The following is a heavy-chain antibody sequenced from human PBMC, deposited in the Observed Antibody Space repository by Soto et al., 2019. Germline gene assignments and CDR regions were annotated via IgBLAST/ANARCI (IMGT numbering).Heavy chain of an antibody. Sequence: PGGSLRLSCAASGFTFSSYAMSWVRQAPGKGLEWVSAISGSGGSTYYADSVKGRFTISRDNSKNTLYLQMDSLRAEDTAVYYCATPIVATITRVGGMDVWGQGTTVTVS. CDR1: GFTFSSYA. D-gene: IGHD5-12*01. CDR3: ATPIVATITRVGGMDV. V-gene: IGHV3-23*01. CDR2: ISGSGGST. J-gene: IGHJ6*02.